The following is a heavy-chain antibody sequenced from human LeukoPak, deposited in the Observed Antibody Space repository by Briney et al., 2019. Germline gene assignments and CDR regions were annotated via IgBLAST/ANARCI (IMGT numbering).Heavy chain of an antibody. D-gene: IGHD1/OR15-1a*01. CDR3: AKDRWNSAWSIADDS. J-gene: IGHJ4*02. CDR2: ISSSGTYT. V-gene: IGHV3-23*01. CDR1: GFTFSSYA. Sequence: GGSLRLSCAASGFTFSSYAMSWVRQAPAKGPEWLSSISSSGTYTYYADSVKGRFTISRDNSKSTLYLQMSSLRAEDTAIYYCAKDRWNSAWSIADDSWGQGTLVTVSS.